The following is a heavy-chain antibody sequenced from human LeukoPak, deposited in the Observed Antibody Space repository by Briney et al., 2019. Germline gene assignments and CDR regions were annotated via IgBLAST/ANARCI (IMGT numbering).Heavy chain of an antibody. D-gene: IGHD2-21*01. CDR3: AKEFNRGLPDY. V-gene: IGHV3-30*18. Sequence: PGGSLRLSCAASGFTFSTYGMHWVRQAPGKGLAWVAVISYDGSNEYYADSVKGRFTNSRDNSKNTLYLQMSSLRAEDTAVYYCAKEFNRGLPDYWGQGTLVTVPS. J-gene: IGHJ4*02. CDR1: GFTFSTYG. CDR2: ISYDGSNE.